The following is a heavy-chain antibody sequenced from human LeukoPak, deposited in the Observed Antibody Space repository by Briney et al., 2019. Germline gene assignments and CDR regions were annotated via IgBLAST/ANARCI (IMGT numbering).Heavy chain of an antibody. CDR2: IRVYNGNT. Sequence: ASVKVSCKASGYTFISYGISWVRQSPGQGLEWMGWIRVYNGNTNYAQNLQGRVTLTTEASTSTAYMELRGLRSDDTAVYFCARGDYGDYVRGYYFDYWGQGTLVTVSS. CDR3: ARGDYGDYVRGYYFDY. D-gene: IGHD4-17*01. V-gene: IGHV1-18*01. J-gene: IGHJ4*02. CDR1: GYTFISYG.